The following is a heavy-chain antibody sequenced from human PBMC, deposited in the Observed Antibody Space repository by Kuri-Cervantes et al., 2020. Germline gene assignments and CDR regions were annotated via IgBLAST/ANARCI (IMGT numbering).Heavy chain of an antibody. V-gene: IGHV4-59*12. CDR1: GGSISSYY. CDR2: IYYSGST. J-gene: IGHJ4*02. D-gene: IGHD2-15*01. CDR3: ARILAYCSGGLCHDGQVDY. Sequence: GSLRLSCTVSGGSISSYYWSWIRQPPGKGLEWIGYIYYSGSTNYNPSLKSRVTISVDTSKNQFSLNLKSVTAADTSMYYCARILAYCSGGLCHDGQVDYWGQGTLVTVSS.